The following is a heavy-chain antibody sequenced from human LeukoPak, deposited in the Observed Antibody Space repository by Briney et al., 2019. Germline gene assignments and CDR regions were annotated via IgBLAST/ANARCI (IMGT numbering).Heavy chain of an antibody. J-gene: IGHJ3*02. V-gene: IGHV3-53*04. CDR1: GFTYSSYH. Sequence: GGSLRLSCAASGFTYSSYHMIWVRQAPGRGLEWVSVIYSGGSTYYADSVKGRFTISRHTSKNTLYLQMNSLRAEDTAVYYCATMVGTPAFDIWGQGTMVTVSS. D-gene: IGHD4-23*01. CDR3: ATMVGTPAFDI. CDR2: IYSGGST.